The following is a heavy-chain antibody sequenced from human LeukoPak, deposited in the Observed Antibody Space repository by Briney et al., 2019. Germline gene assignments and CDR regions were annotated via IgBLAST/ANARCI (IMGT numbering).Heavy chain of an antibody. D-gene: IGHD2-15*01. Sequence: SETLSLTCAVSGGFISSSSYYWGWIRQPPGKGLEWIGSIYYSGSTYYNPSLKSRGTISVDTSKNQFSLKLSSVTAADTAVYYCARDLRYCSGGSCYSGMTHFDYWGQGTLVTVSS. CDR2: IYYSGST. CDR3: ARDLRYCSGGSCYSGMTHFDY. J-gene: IGHJ4*02. CDR1: GGFISSSSYY. V-gene: IGHV4-39*07.